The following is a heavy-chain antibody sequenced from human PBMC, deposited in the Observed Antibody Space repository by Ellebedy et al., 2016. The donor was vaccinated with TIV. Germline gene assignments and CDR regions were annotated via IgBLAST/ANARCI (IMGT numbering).Heavy chain of an antibody. CDR1: GYTFTAHY. J-gene: IGHJ4*02. CDR3: WAGMNTVADLLDY. Sequence: SCXASGYTFTAHYIHWVRQAPGKGLEWVAVISYDGSNNYYADSVEGRFTISRDNSKNTLYLQMNSLRAEDTAVYYCWAGMNTVADLLDYWGQGTLVTVSS. V-gene: IGHV3-30*03. D-gene: IGHD4-23*01. CDR2: ISYDGSNN.